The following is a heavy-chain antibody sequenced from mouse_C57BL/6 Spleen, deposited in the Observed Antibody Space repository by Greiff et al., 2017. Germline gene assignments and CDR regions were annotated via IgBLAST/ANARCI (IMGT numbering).Heavy chain of an antibody. D-gene: IGHD4-1*01. CDR3: ARGGTGTLYYFDY. J-gene: IGHJ2*01. Sequence: EVQVVESGGGLVKPGGSLKLSCAASGFTFSDYGMHWVRQAPEKGLEWVAYISSGSSTIYYADTVKGRFTISRDNAKNTLFLQMTSLRSEDTAMYYCARGGTGTLYYFDYWGQGTTLTVSS. CDR1: GFTFSDYG. CDR2: ISSGSSTI. V-gene: IGHV5-17*01.